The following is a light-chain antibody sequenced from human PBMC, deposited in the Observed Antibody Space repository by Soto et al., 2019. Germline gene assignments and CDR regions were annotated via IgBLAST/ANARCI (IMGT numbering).Light chain of an antibody. CDR1: QSVSDSY. J-gene: IGKJ2*01. CDR3: HQYGRSPYA. CDR2: GAS. V-gene: IGKV3-20*01. Sequence: EIVLTQSPGTLSISLGERATLSCRSSQSVSDSYLAWYQQRVGQAPRLLIYGASNRATDIPDRFSGSGSGTDFPLTITRLEPEDFAVYYCHQYGRSPYAFGQGTKREIK.